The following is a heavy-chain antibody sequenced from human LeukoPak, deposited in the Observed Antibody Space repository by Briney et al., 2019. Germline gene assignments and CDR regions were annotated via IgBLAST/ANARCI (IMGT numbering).Heavy chain of an antibody. Sequence: PGGSLRLSCAASGFTFSSYSMNWVRQAPGKGLEWVSSISSSSSSYIYYADSVKGRFTISRDNAKNSLYLQMNSLRAEDTAVYYCARDLVSGGYYMDVWGKGTTVTVSS. CDR3: ARDLVSGGYYMDV. CDR2: ISSSSSSYI. V-gene: IGHV3-21*01. CDR1: GFTFSSYS. D-gene: IGHD3-10*01. J-gene: IGHJ6*03.